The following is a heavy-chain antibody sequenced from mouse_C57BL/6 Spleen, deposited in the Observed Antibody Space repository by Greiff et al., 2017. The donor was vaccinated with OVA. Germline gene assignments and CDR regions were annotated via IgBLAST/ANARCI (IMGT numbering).Heavy chain of an antibody. J-gene: IGHJ2*01. D-gene: IGHD2-10*02. V-gene: IGHV5-16*01. CDR2: INYDGSST. CDR3: AREGYAIDY. CDR1: GFTFSDYY. Sequence: EVQRVESEGGLVQPGSSMKLSCTASGFTFSDYYMAWVRQVPEKGLEWVANINYDGSSTYYLDSLKSRFIISRDNAKNILYLQMSSLKSEDTATYYCAREGYAIDYWGQGTTLTVSS.